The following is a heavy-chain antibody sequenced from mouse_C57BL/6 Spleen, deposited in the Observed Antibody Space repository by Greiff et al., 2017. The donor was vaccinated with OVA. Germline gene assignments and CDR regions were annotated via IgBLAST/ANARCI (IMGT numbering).Heavy chain of an antibody. J-gene: IGHJ4*01. CDR3: ASWAMDY. Sequence: VQLQQPGAELVKPGASVKLSCKASGYTFTSYWMQWVKQRPGQGLEWIGEIDPSDSYTNYNQKFKGKATLTVDTSSSTAYMQLSSLTSEDSAVYYCASWAMDYWGQGTSVTVSS. CDR1: GYTFTSYW. V-gene: IGHV1-50*01. CDR2: IDPSDSYT.